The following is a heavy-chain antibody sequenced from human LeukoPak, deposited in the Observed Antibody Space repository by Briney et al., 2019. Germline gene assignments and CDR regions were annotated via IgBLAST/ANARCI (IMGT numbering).Heavy chain of an antibody. Sequence: SETLSLTCTVSGGSIDSTSNYWGWIRQPPGKGLEWIGSIYYSGSTSYNPSLKSRVTISVDTSKNQFSLKLSSVTAADTAVYYCAREGSYGRDYWGQGTLVTVSS. CDR2: IYYSGST. V-gene: IGHV4-39*07. CDR3: AREGSYGRDY. J-gene: IGHJ4*02. D-gene: IGHD5-18*01. CDR1: GGSIDSTSNY.